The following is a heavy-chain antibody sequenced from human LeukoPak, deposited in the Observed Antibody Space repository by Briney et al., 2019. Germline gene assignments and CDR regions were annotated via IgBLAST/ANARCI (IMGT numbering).Heavy chain of an antibody. V-gene: IGHV1-2*02. CDR1: GYTFTGYY. Sequence: ASVKVSCKASGYTFTGYYMHWVRQAPGQGLEWMGWINPNSGGTNYAQKFQGRVTMTRDTSISTAYMELSRLRSDDTAVYYCARALLGIAAFDIWGQATMVTVSS. CDR2: INPNSGGT. J-gene: IGHJ3*02. CDR3: ARALLGIAAFDI. D-gene: IGHD7-27*01.